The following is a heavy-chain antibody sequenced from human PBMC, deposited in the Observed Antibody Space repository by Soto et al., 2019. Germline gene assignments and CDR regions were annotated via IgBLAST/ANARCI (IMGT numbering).Heavy chain of an antibody. V-gene: IGHV4-39*02. CDR1: GGSISISNYY. Sequence: SETLSLTCTVSGGSISISNYYWGWIRQPPGKGLEWIGSIYYTGSTYYNPSLKSRLTMTAVASTTTLYLELRSLKSDDTATYYCARDRLRGYDNSGFYSWGQGTLVTVSS. CDR3: ARDRLRGYDNSGFYS. J-gene: IGHJ4*02. D-gene: IGHD3-22*01. CDR2: IYYTGST.